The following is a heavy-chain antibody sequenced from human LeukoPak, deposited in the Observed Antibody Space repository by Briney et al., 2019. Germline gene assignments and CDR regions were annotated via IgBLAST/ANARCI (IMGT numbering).Heavy chain of an antibody. Sequence: GGSLRLSCAASGFTFDDYAMHWVRQAPGKGLEWVSGISWDSGSIGYADSVKGRFTISRDNAKNSLYLQMNSLRVDDTDVYYCAGPLGSPYFHHWGQGTLVTVSS. CDR1: GFTFDDYA. J-gene: IGHJ1*01. CDR3: AGPLGSPYFHH. V-gene: IGHV3-9*01. CDR2: ISWDSGSI. D-gene: IGHD7-27*01.